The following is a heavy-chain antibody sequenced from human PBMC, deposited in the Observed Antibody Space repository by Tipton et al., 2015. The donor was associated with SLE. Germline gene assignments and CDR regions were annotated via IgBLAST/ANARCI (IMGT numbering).Heavy chain of an antibody. D-gene: IGHD3-22*01. CDR2: VFDAGYT. CDR3: ARLDIYDRSSLDAFDI. Sequence: LRLSCHVAGGAIRNIPYYWAWLRQPPGKRLEWIGRVFDAGYTAYNPSLEGRMSISVDTSNNEFSLKLSSVTAADTAVYFCARLDIYDRSSLDAFDIWGQGTMVTVSS. V-gene: IGHV4-39*07. J-gene: IGHJ3*02. CDR1: GGAIRNIPYY.